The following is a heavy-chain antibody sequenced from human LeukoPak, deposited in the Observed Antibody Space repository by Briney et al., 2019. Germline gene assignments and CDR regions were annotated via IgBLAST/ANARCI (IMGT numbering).Heavy chain of an antibody. CDR3: ARIGYSSSSFDY. V-gene: IGHV3-7*01. CDR2: LKQDGSVK. CDR1: GFTFVNYW. Sequence: GGSLRLTCAASGFTFVNYWMSWVRRTPGKGLEWVANLKQDGSVKYFVDSVRGRFTISRDNARNSVYLQMNSLRAEDTAVYYCARIGYSSSSFDYWGQGTPVTVSS. D-gene: IGHD6-19*01. J-gene: IGHJ4*02.